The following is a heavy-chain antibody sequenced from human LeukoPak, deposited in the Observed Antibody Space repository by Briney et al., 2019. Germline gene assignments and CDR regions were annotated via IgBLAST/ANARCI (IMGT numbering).Heavy chain of an antibody. D-gene: IGHD5-24*01. CDR3: ARVNYGYGMDV. Sequence: PSQTLSLTCTVSGGSISSGGYYWSWIRQHPGKGLEWIGYIYNSGSTYYNPSLKSRVTISVDTSENQFSLKLSSVTAADTAVYYCARVNYGYGMDVWGQGTTVTVSS. V-gene: IGHV4-31*03. CDR2: IYNSGST. J-gene: IGHJ6*02. CDR1: GGSISSGGYY.